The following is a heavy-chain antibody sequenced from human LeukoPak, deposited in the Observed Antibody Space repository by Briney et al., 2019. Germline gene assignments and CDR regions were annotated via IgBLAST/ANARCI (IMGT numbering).Heavy chain of an antibody. CDR3: AREGRSSTPGY. D-gene: IGHD2-15*01. J-gene: IGHJ4*02. Sequence: SETLSLTCTVSGGSISSSSYYWGWIRQPPGKGLEWIGSIYYSGSTYYNPSLKSRVTISVDTSKNQFSLKLSSVTAADTALYYCAREGRSSTPGYWGQGTLVTVSS. V-gene: IGHV4-39*07. CDR2: IYYSGST. CDR1: GGSISSSSYY.